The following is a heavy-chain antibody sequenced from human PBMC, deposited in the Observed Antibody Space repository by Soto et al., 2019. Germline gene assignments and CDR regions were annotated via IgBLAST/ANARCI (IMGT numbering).Heavy chain of an antibody. CDR3: ARDLGITGRVDWFDP. V-gene: IGHV4-30-4*01. CDR2: IYYSGST. CDR1: GGSINSGDYY. J-gene: IGHJ5*02. Sequence: SETLSLTCTVSGGSINSGDYYWSWIRQPPGKGLEWIGYIYYSGSTYYNPSLKSRVTISVDTSKNQFSLKLSSVTAADTAVYYCARDLGITGRVDWFDPWGQGTLVTVSS. D-gene: IGHD1-20*01.